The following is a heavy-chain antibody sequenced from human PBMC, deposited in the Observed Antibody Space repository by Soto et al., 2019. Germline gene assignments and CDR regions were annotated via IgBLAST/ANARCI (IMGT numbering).Heavy chain of an antibody. CDR3: ARAGGQREWYYDFWCGSRAVDAFDI. CDR2: IYYSGST. D-gene: IGHD3-3*01. J-gene: IGHJ3*02. V-gene: IGHV4-59*01. Sequence: QVQLQESGPGLVKPSETLSLTCTVSGGSISSYYWSWIRQPPGKGLEWIGYIYYSGSTNYNPSLKSRVTISVYTSKNQFSLKLSSVTAADTAVYYCARAGGQREWYYDFWCGSRAVDAFDIWGQGTMVTVSS. CDR1: GGSISSYY.